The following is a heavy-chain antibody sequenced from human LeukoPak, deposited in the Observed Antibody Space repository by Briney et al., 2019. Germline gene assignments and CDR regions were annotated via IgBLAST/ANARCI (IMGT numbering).Heavy chain of an antibody. CDR2: IKNDGGET. V-gene: IGHV3-7*04. Sequence: GGSLRLSCAASGFTFSNYWMNWVRQAPGKGLEWVANIKNDGGETFYVDSLKGRFTISRDNAENSLYLQMNSLRVDDTAVYYCVSDSHNAYRPEWGQGTLVIVSS. J-gene: IGHJ4*02. D-gene: IGHD3-16*01. CDR1: GFTFSNYW. CDR3: VSDSHNAYRPE.